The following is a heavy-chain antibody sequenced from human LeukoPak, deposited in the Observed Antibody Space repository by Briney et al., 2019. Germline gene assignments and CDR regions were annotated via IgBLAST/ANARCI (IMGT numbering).Heavy chain of an antibody. CDR2: ISTYNGNT. CDR1: GYTFTSYG. V-gene: IGHV1-18*01. J-gene: IGHJ4*02. D-gene: IGHD3-10*01. Sequence: HGASVKVSCKASGYTFTSYGISWVRQAPGQGLEWMGWISTYNGNTNYAQKLQGRVTMTTDTSTSTAYMELRSLRYDDTAVYYCARDQGILWFGELGYWGQGTLVTVSS. CDR3: ARDQGILWFGELGY.